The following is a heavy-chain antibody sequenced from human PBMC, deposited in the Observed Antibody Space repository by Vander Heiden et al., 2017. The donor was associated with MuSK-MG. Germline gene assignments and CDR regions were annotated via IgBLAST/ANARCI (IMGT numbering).Heavy chain of an antibody. Sequence: EVQLLESGGGLVQPGGSLRLSCAASGFTFSSCAMGWVGQAPGKGLEWVSAISGSGGSTYYADSVKGRFTISRDNSKNTLYLQMNSLRAEDTAVYYCAKDGVATRTYFDYWGQGTLVTVSS. J-gene: IGHJ4*02. CDR2: ISGSGGST. CDR3: AKDGVATRTYFDY. V-gene: IGHV3-23*01. CDR1: GFTFSSCA. D-gene: IGHD5-12*01.